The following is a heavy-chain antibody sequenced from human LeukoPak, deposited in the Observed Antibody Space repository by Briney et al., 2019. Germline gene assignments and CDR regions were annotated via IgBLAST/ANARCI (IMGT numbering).Heavy chain of an antibody. CDR1: GFTFSSYA. D-gene: IGHD4/OR15-4a*01. Sequence: GGSLRLSCAASGFTFSSYAMSWVRQAPGKGLEWVSGISGSGGSTYYADSVKGRFTISRDNSKNTLYLQMNSLRAEDTAVYYCGKDQSRMVPRLGYFSNWDHGTLLNVCS. V-gene: IGHV3-23*01. J-gene: IGHJ4*01. CDR3: GKDQSRMVPRLGYFSN. CDR2: ISGSGGST.